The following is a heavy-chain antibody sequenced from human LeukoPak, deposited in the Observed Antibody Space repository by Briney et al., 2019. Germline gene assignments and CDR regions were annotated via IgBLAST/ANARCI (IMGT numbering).Heavy chain of an antibody. CDR2: ISNSGGT. J-gene: IGHJ4*02. V-gene: IGHV4-59*01. CDR1: AGSISSYF. CDR3: ARDTGVATSGSPVGY. Sequence: SETLSLTCTVSAGSISSYFWNWVRQPPGKGLEWVGYISNSGGTNYNPSLKSRVTMSVDTSKDQSSLILTSVTAADTAVYYCARDTGVATSGSPVGYWGQGTLVTVSS. D-gene: IGHD1-26*01.